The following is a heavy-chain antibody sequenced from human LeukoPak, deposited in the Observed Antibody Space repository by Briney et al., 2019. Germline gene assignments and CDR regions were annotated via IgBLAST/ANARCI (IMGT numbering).Heavy chain of an antibody. J-gene: IGHJ4*02. CDR3: ARVRGYSSRDFDY. Sequence: GGSLRLSCAASGFTFSRYSMNWVRQAPGKGLEWVSSISSSSSYIYYADSVKGRFTISRYDAKNSLYLQMNSLRAEDTAVYYCARVRGYSSRDFDYWGQGTLVTDSS. D-gene: IGHD5-18*01. CDR1: GFTFSRYS. CDR2: ISSSSSYI. V-gene: IGHV3-21*01.